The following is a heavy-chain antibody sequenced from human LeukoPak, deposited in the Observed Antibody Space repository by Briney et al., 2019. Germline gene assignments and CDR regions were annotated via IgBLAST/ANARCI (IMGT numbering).Heavy chain of an antibody. D-gene: IGHD4-17*01. V-gene: IGHV4-59*01. CDR3: ARGGYGATRYFDL. CDR1: GGSISSYY. J-gene: IGHJ2*01. CDR2: MYYSGST. Sequence: SETLSLTCTVSGGSISSYYWSWIRQPPGKGLEWIGYMYYSGSTNYNPSLRSRVTISVDTSQNQLSLRLRSVIAADTAVYYCARGGYGATRYFDLWGRGTLVTVSS.